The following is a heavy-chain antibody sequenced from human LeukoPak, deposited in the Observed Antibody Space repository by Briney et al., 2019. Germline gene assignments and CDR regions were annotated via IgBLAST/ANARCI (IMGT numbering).Heavy chain of an antibody. D-gene: IGHD1-26*01. Sequence: SETLSLTCTVSGGSISSYYWSWIRQPPGKGLEWIGYIYYSGSTNYNPSLKSRVTISVDTSKNQFSLKLSSVTAADTAVYYCVRDGLWDSGSYWGAFDIWGQGTMVTVSS. CDR1: GGSISSYY. CDR2: IYYSGST. CDR3: VRDGLWDSGSYWGAFDI. J-gene: IGHJ3*02. V-gene: IGHV4-59*01.